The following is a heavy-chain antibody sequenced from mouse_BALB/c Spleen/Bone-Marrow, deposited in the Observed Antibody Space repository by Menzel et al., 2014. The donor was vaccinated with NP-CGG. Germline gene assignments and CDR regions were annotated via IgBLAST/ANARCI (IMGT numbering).Heavy chain of an antibody. CDR1: GFSLTSYG. CDR2: IWSGGST. V-gene: IGHV2-2*02. J-gene: IGHJ3*01. Sequence: QVQLQQPGPGLVQPSQGLSITFTVSGFSLTSYGVHWVRQSPGKGLEWLGVIWSGGSTAYNAALISRLSISKDNSKSQVFFKMNSLQANDTAIDYCARNPGFAYWGQGTLVTVSA. CDR3: ARNPGFAY.